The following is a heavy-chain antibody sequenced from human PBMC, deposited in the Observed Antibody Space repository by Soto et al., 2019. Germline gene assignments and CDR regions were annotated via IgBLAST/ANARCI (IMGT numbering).Heavy chain of an antibody. Sequence: QVQLVQSGAEVKKPGSSVKVSCKASGGTFSSYAISWVRQAPGQGLEWMGGIIPIFGKANYAQKFQGRVTITAEKTTSTAYMELSSLRSEDTAVYYCARENSGSYCIVVCYYYGMDVWGQGTTVTVSS. J-gene: IGHJ6*02. D-gene: IGHD1-26*01. CDR1: GGTFSSYA. CDR2: IIPIFGKA. CDR3: ARENSGSYCIVVCYYYGMDV. V-gene: IGHV1-69*06.